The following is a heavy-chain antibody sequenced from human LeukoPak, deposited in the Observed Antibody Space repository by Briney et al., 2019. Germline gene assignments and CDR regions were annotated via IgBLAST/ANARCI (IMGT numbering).Heavy chain of an antibody. J-gene: IGHJ4*02. Sequence: SETLSLTCAVSGGSISSGSYSWSWIRQPPGKGLEWIGYIYPRGSTYYNPSLKSRVTISVDRSKNQFSLKLSSVTAADTAVYYCAREVGATTYSLDYWGQGTLVTVSS. D-gene: IGHD1-26*01. CDR2: IYPRGST. V-gene: IGHV4-30-2*01. CDR3: AREVGATTYSLDY. CDR1: GGSISSGSYS.